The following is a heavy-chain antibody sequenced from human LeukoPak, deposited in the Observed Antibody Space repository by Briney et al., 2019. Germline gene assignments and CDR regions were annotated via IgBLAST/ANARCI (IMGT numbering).Heavy chain of an antibody. CDR3: AKGRRDGYKTPSDY. J-gene: IGHJ4*02. CDR1: GFTYDDYA. Sequence: GGSLRLSCAASGFTYDDYAMHWVRQAPGKGLEWVSGSSWNSGSIGYADSVKGRFTISRDNAKNSLYLQMNSLRAEDTALYYCAKGRRDGYKTPSDYWGQGTLVTVSS. CDR2: SSWNSGSI. D-gene: IGHD5-24*01. V-gene: IGHV3-9*01.